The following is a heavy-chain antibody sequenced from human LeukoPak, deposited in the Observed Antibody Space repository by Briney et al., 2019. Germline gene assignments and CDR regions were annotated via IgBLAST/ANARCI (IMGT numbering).Heavy chain of an antibody. CDR2: ISSSSSYI. CDR3: ARAYCSGGSCYSEADASDI. Sequence: PGGSLRLSCAASGFTFSSYSMNWVRQAPGKGLEWVSSISSSSSYIYYADSVKGRFTISRDNAKNSLYLQMNSLRAEDTAVYYCARAYCSGGSCYSEADASDIWGQGTMVTVSS. J-gene: IGHJ3*02. D-gene: IGHD2-15*01. V-gene: IGHV3-21*01. CDR1: GFTFSSYS.